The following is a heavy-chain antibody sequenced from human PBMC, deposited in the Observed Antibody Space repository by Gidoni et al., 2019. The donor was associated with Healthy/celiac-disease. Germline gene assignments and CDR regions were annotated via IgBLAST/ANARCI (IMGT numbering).Heavy chain of an antibody. J-gene: IGHJ3*02. CDR3: ARVSSGYQDAFDI. V-gene: IGHV3-48*03. D-gene: IGHD3-22*01. CDR1: GFTFSSYE. Sequence: EVQLVESGGGLVQPGGSLRLSCAASGFTFSSYEMNWVRQAPGKGLEWVSYISSSGSTIYYADSVKGRFTISRDNAKNSLYLQMNSLRAEDTAVYYCARVSSGYQDAFDIWGQGTMVTVSS. CDR2: ISSSGSTI.